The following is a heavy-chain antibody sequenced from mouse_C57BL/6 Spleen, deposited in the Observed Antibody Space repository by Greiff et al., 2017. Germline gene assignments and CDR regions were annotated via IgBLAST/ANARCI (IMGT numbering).Heavy chain of an antibody. Sequence: QVQLQQPGAELVMPGASVKLSCKASGYTFTSYWMHWVKQRPGQGLEWIGEIDPSDSYTNYNQKFKGKSTLTVDKSSSTVYLELSRLTSDDSAVYYCARGGYGSIHYFDYWGQGTTLTVSS. V-gene: IGHV1-69*01. CDR3: ARGGYGSIHYFDY. D-gene: IGHD1-1*01. CDR2: IDPSDSYT. J-gene: IGHJ2*01. CDR1: GYTFTSYW.